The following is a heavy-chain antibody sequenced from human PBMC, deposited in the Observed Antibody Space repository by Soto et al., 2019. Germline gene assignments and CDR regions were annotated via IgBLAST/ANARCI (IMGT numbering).Heavy chain of an antibody. J-gene: IGHJ4*02. D-gene: IGHD4-4*01. CDR1: GGTLSSYA. V-gene: IGHV1-69*13. CDR3: ARDTVRGLGGSFDY. Sequence: GASVKVSCKASGGTLSSYAISWLRQAPGQGLEWMGGIIPIFGTANYAQKFQGRVTITADESTSTAYMELSSLRSEDTAVYYCARDTVRGLGGSFDYWGQGTLVTVSS. CDR2: IIPIFGTA.